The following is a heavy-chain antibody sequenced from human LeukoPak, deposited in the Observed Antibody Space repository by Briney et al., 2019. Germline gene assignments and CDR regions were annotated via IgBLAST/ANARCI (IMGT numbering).Heavy chain of an antibody. D-gene: IGHD3-3*01. CDR2: IYPGDYDT. V-gene: IGHV5-51*01. CDR3: ARQLLFGVVSKGAFDI. J-gene: IGHJ3*02. Sequence: GAALQISCKGSGCGLTSDCIGWVRGMPRKRVEGMGIIYPGDYDTRYSPSFQGQVTISADKSISTAYLQWSILQASDTAMYYCARQLLFGVVSKGAFDIWGQGTIVTVSS. CDR1: GCGLTSDC.